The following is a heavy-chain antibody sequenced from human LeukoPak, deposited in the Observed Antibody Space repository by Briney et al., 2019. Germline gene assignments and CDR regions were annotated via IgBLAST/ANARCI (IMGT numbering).Heavy chain of an antibody. V-gene: IGHV3-72*01. D-gene: IGHD3-16*01. CDR1: GLTFSDHI. CDR3: TRHGGQSGNTAFDM. Sequence: AGGSLRLSCSASGLTFSDHIVDCARQAPGKGLEWVSCSRKKRMSYPTQYGASAEDRFNLQSNDPQNSLYLQMNSLRNDDTAVYFCTRHGGQSGNTAFDMGRQGAIDTVSS. CDR2: SRKKRMSYPT. J-gene: IGHJ3*02.